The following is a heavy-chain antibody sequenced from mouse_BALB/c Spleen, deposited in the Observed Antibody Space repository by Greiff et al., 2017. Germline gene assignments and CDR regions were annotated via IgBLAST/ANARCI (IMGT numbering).Heavy chain of an antibody. CDR1: GYTFTDYA. Sequence: QVQLQQPGAELVKPGASVKISCKGSGYTFTDYAMHWVKQSHAKSLEWIGVISTYSGNTNYNQKFKGKATMTVDKSSSTAYMELARLTSEDSAIYYCARSLTGMAWFAYWGQGTLVTVSA. V-gene: IGHV1S137*01. D-gene: IGHD4-1*01. CDR3: ARSLTGMAWFAY. J-gene: IGHJ3*01. CDR2: ISTYSGNT.